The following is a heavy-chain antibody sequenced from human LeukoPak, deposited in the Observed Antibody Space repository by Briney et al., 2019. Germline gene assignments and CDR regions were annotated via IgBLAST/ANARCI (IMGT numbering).Heavy chain of an antibody. D-gene: IGHD3-10*01. J-gene: IGHJ4*02. V-gene: IGHV3-7*01. Sequence: GGSLRLSCAASGFTFSNYWMNWVRQTPGKGLESVANIRQDGSEKDYVDSVKGRFTISRDNAKNSLYLQMNSLRVEDTAVYYCARRGSFIRGISVFWGQGTLVTVSS. CDR1: GFTFSNYW. CDR2: IRQDGSEK. CDR3: ARRGSFIRGISVF.